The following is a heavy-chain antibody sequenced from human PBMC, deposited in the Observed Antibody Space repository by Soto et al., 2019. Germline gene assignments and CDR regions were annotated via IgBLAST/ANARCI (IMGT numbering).Heavy chain of an antibody. CDR1: GFTFSTYG. CDR2: ISGSGGTT. D-gene: IGHD2-15*01. V-gene: IGHV3-23*01. J-gene: IGHJ6*02. CDR3: AKGPGNRSGGSCYSSYYYGMDV. Sequence: LRLSCAASGFTFSTYGMSWVRQAPGRGLEWVSAISGSGGTTYYADSVKGRFTISRDNSNNMLYLQMNSLRAEDTAIYYCAKGPGNRSGGSCYSSYYYGMDVWCQGTTVTVSS.